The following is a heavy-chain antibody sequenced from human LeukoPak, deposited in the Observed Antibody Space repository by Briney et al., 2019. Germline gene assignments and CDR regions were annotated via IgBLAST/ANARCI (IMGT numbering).Heavy chain of an antibody. V-gene: IGHV4-39*01. Sequence: SETLSLTCTVSGGSVSSSSYYWGWIRQPPGKGLEWIGSIYYSGSTYYNPSLKSRVTISVDTSKNQYSLKLSSVTPADTAVYYCAKRRTYYYCSDSYPFDYWGQKTLLTVSS. J-gene: IGHJ4*02. CDR2: IYYSGST. CDR3: AKRRTYYYCSDSYPFDY. CDR1: GGSVSSSSYY. D-gene: IGHD3-10*01.